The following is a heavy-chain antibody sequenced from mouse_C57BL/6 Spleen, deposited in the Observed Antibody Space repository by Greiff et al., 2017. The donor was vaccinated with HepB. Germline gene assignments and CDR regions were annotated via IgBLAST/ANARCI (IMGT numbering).Heavy chain of an antibody. CDR2: IYPGDGDT. CDR1: GYAFSSSW. J-gene: IGHJ3*01. V-gene: IGHV1-82*01. D-gene: IGHD1-1*01. Sequence: VQLQQSGPELVKPGASVKISCKASGYAFSSSWMNWVKQRPGKGLEWIGRIYPGDGDTNYNGKFKGKATLTADKSSSTAYMQLSSLTSEDSAVYFCADLLLGESWFAYWGQGTLVTVSA. CDR3: ADLLLGESWFAY.